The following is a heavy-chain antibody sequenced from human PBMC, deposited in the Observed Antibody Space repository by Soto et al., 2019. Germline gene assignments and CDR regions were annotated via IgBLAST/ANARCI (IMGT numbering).Heavy chain of an antibody. CDR3: AKRQIPPPKRGAANSRGGRAV. V-gene: IGHV3-33*03. CDR1: GFTFNNYG. Sequence: QVQLVESGGGVVQPGRSLRLSCAASGFTFNNYGMHWVRQAPGKGLEWLAVIWNDGSNNYYANSVKGRFTISRDKSKNTLYLQMNSLRAEDTALYLWAKRQIPPPKRGAANSRGGRAVWGQGTTVTVSS. CDR2: IWNDGSNN. D-gene: IGHD1-26*01. J-gene: IGHJ6*02.